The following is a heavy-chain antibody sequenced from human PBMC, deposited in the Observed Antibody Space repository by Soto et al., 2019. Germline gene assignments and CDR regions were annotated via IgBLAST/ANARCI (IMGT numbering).Heavy chain of an antibody. CDR2: TTGGGGST. CDR1: GFPFRTYA. Sequence: GGSLILSCPASGFPFRTYAMAWVRQTPGKGLEWVSATTGGGGSTFHADSVEGRFTISRDNSQNTLYLQMDSLRPEDTAMYYCAKGSAIASPYYFDFWGQGTPVTVSS. J-gene: IGHJ4*02. CDR3: AKGSAIASPYYFDF. V-gene: IGHV3-23*01.